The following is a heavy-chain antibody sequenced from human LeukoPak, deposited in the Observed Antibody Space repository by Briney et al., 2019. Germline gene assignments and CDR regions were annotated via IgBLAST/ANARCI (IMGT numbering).Heavy chain of an antibody. J-gene: IGHJ4*02. CDR1: GGSISSYY. D-gene: IGHD3-3*01. CDR3: ARDSYDFWSGYFPY. CDR2: IYYSGST. Sequence: PSETLSLTCTVSGGSISSYYWSWIRQPPGKGLEWIGYIYYSGSTNYNPSLKSRVTISVDTSKNQFSLKLSSVTAADTAVYYCARDSYDFWSGYFPYWGQGTLVTVSS. V-gene: IGHV4-59*08.